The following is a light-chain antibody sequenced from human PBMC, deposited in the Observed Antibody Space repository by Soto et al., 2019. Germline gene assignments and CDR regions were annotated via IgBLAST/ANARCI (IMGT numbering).Light chain of an antibody. V-gene: IGKV3-20*01. CDR3: QQYGSPPWT. Sequence: EILLTQSPGTLSLSPGERATLSCRASQSVSSSYLAWYQQKPGQAPRLLIYGASSRATGIPDRFSGSGSGTDFTFTISRLEPEDFAVYYCQQYGSPPWTFGQGTKV. CDR1: QSVSSSY. J-gene: IGKJ1*01. CDR2: GAS.